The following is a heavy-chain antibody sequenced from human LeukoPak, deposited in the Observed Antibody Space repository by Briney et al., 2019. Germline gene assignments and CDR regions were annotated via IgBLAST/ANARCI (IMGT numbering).Heavy chain of an antibody. CDR1: GGSVSGYY. J-gene: IGHJ3*02. V-gene: IGHV4-39*01. CDR3: ASLNGDAFDI. CDR2: IYYSGST. Sequence: SETLSLTCTVSGGSVSGYYWSWIRQPPGKGLEWIGSIYYSGSTYYNPSLKSRVTISVDTSKDQFSLKLSSVTAADTAVYYCASLNGDAFDIWGQGTMVTVSS.